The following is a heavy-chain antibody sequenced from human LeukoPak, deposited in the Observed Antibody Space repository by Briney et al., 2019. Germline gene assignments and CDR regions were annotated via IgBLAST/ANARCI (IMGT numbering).Heavy chain of an antibody. Sequence: GGSVRLSCAASGFTFTSYAMSWVRQAPGKGLEWVSSVIGTGITTYYADSVKGRFTVSRDNSKDTVYLQVNSLRGEDTAVYYCAKELMGFAGWGQGSLVSV. CDR2: VIGTGITT. D-gene: IGHD2-8*01. V-gene: IGHV3-23*01. J-gene: IGHJ4*02. CDR3: AKELMGFAG. CDR1: GFTFTSYA.